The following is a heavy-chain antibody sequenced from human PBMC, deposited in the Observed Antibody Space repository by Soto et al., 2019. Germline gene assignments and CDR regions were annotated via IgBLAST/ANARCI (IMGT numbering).Heavy chain of an antibody. Sequence: QVQLVQSGAEVKKPGSSVKVSCKASGGTFSSYAISWVRQAPGQGLEWMGGIIPIFGTANYAQKFQGRVTITADESTSTVYIELSSLRSEDTAVYYCAREPLTAVAEGGGYFDYWGQGPLVTVSS. V-gene: IGHV1-69*01. CDR3: AREPLTAVAEGGGYFDY. J-gene: IGHJ4*02. CDR1: GGTFSSYA. D-gene: IGHD6-19*01. CDR2: IIPIFGTA.